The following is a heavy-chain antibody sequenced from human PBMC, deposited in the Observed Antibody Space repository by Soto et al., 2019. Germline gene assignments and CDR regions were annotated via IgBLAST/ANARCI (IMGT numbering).Heavy chain of an antibody. D-gene: IGHD6-19*01. CDR1: GGSISSSSYY. Sequence: SQTLSLTCTVSGGSISSSSYYWGWIRQPPGKGLEWIGSIYYSGSTYYNPSLKSRVTISVDTSKNQFSLKLSSVTAADTAVYYCARQSIAVAGGPWGQGTLVTVSS. CDR3: ARQSIAVAGGP. V-gene: IGHV4-39*01. J-gene: IGHJ5*02. CDR2: IYYSGST.